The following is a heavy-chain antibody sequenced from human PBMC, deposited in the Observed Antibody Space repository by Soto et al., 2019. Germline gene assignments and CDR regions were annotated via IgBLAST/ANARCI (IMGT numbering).Heavy chain of an antibody. Sequence: GGSLRLSCAASGFTFSSYAMHWVRQAPGKGLEWVAVISYDGSNKYYADSVKGRFTISRDNSKNTLYLQMNSLRAEDTAVYYCARVGTKWSMDDAFDIWGQGTMVTVSS. J-gene: IGHJ3*02. CDR2: ISYDGSNK. D-gene: IGHD2-8*02. V-gene: IGHV3-30*04. CDR1: GFTFSSYA. CDR3: ARVGTKWSMDDAFDI.